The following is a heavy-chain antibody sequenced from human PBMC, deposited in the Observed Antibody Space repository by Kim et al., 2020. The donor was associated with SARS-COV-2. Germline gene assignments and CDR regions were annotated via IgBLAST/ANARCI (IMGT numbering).Heavy chain of an antibody. D-gene: IGHD2-21*01. J-gene: IGHJ6*03. CDR3: ARLLWGGGYYMDV. V-gene: IGHV4-59*08. Sequence: SNPPLTSRVTISVDTSKNQFSLKLSSVTAADTAVYYCARLLWGGGYYMDVWGKGTTVTVSS.